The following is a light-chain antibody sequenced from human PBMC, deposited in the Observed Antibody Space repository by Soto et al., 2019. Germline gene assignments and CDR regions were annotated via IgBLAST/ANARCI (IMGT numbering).Light chain of an antibody. Sequence: DIQMTQSPSTLSASVGDRVTITCRASQSISSWLAWYQKKPGKDPKLLIFAASSLQSGVPSRFSGSRSGPDFNLTISSLQTEDFATYYCQQSYSSTPTFGQGTKVDIK. J-gene: IGKJ1*01. CDR1: QSISSW. V-gene: IGKV1-39*01. CDR3: QQSYSSTPT. CDR2: AAS.